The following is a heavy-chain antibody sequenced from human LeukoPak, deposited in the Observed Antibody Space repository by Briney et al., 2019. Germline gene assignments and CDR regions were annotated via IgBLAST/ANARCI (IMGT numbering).Heavy chain of an antibody. Sequence: SGGSLRLSCAASGFTFTTYWMHWVRQAPGKGLEWVANIKQDGSEKYYVDSVKGRFTISRDNAKNSLYLQMNSLRAEDTAVYYCAREYYDFWSGYYNDYWGQGTLVTVSS. D-gene: IGHD3-3*01. CDR1: GFTFTTYW. CDR2: IKQDGSEK. V-gene: IGHV3-7*01. J-gene: IGHJ4*02. CDR3: AREYYDFWSGYYNDY.